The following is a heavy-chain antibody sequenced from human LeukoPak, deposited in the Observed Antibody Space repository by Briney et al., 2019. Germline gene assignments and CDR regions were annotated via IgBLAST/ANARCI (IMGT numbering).Heavy chain of an antibody. CDR3: ARDSQQDIYYYYMDV. Sequence: GGSLRLSCAASGFTFSSYSMNWVRQAPGKGLEWVSVIYSGGSTYYADSVKGRFTISRDNSKNTLYLQMNSLRAEDTAVYYCARDSQQDIYYYYMDVWGKGTTVTVSS. J-gene: IGHJ6*03. V-gene: IGHV3-53*01. D-gene: IGHD6-13*01. CDR1: GFTFSSYS. CDR2: IYSGGST.